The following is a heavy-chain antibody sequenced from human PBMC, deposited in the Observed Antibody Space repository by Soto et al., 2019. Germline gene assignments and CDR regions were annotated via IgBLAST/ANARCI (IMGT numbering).Heavy chain of an antibody. V-gene: IGHV6-1*01. Sequence: QTLSLTCAISGDSVSSNSAAWNWIRQSPSRGLEWLGRTYYRSKWYSDYAVSVKSRITINPDTSKNQFSLQLNSVTPEDTAVYYCTQAAGYISTWFFDSWAQGTLVTVSS. CDR1: GDSVSSNSAA. CDR2: TYYRSKWYS. J-gene: IGHJ4*02. CDR3: TQAAGYISTWFFDS. D-gene: IGHD6-13*01.